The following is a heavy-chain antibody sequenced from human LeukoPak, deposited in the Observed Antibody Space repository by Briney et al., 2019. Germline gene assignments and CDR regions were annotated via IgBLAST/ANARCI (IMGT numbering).Heavy chain of an antibody. J-gene: IGHJ6*02. CDR1: GFTFSSYA. V-gene: IGHV3-30-3*01. Sequence: GGSLRLSCAASGFTFSSYAMHWVRQAPGKGLEWVAVISYDGGNKYYADSVKGRFTISRDNSKNTLFLQMNGLRAEDTALYYCARGYGDYGGWYYYGMDVWGQGTTVTVSS. CDR3: ARGYGDYGGWYYYGMDV. CDR2: ISYDGGNK. D-gene: IGHD4-17*01.